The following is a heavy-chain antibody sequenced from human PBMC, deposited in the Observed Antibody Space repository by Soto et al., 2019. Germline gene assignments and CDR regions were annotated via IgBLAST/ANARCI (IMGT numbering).Heavy chain of an antibody. CDR3: ARDRRFLEWLDY. CDR2: IWYDGSNK. D-gene: IGHD3-3*01. Sequence: RSLTLSFVSSGFTFTSYGIHSVSQAPGKGLEWVAVIWYDGSNKYYGDSVKGRFSISRDNSKNTVYLQMNSLRAEDTAVYYCARDRRFLEWLDYLGQGTLVSVSS. J-gene: IGHJ4*02. V-gene: IGHV3-33*01. CDR1: GFTFTSYG.